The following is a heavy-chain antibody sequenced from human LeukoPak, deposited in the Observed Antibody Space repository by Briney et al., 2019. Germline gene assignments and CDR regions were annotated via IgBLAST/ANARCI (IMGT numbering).Heavy chain of an antibody. J-gene: IGHJ6*03. D-gene: IGHD3-22*01. Sequence: SETLSLTCTVSGGSISSYYWSWIRQPAGKGLEWIGRIYTSGSTNYNPSLKSRVTMSVDTSKNQFSLKLSSVTAADTAVYYCAGSLVVTPLYYYYYMDVWGKGTTVTVSS. V-gene: IGHV4-4*07. CDR1: GGSISSYY. CDR3: AGSLVVTPLYYYYYMDV. CDR2: IYTSGST.